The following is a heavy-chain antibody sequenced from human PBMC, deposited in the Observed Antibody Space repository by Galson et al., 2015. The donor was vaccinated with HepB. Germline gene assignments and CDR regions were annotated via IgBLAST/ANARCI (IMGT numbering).Heavy chain of an antibody. J-gene: IGHJ4*02. V-gene: IGHV4-39*01. CDR3: ARLHIVVVTAIYYFDY. CDR2: IYYSGST. Sequence: LSLTCTVSGGSISSSSYYWGWIRQPPGKGLEWIGSIYYSGSTYYNPSLKSRVTISVDTSKNQFSLKLSSVTAADTAVYYCARLHIVVVTAIYYFDYWGQGTLVTVSS. D-gene: IGHD2-21*02. CDR1: GGSISSSSYY.